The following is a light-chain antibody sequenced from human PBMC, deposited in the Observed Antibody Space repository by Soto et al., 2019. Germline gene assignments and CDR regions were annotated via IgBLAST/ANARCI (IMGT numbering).Light chain of an antibody. CDR2: DVA. J-gene: IGLJ1*01. V-gene: IGLV2-14*03. CDR1: SSDVGGSNF. Sequence: QSVLTQPASVSDSPGQSITISCTGTSSDVGGSNFVSWYQQHPGKPPKLIIYDVANRPSGVSNRFSGSKSGSTASLIISRLQTEDEADYYCVSYTSSYTYVFGTGTKVTVL. CDR3: VSYTSSYTYV.